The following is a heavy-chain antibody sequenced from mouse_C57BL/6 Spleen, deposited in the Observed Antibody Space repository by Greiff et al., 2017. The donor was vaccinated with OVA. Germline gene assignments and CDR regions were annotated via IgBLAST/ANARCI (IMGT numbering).Heavy chain of an antibody. Sequence: QVQLQQSGAELVKPGASVKLSCKASGYTFPSYWMHWVKQRPGQGLEWIGMIHPNSGSTNYNEKFKSKATLTVDKSSSTAYMQLSSLTSEDSAVYYCARDYGSSYSYWYFDVWGTGTTVTVSS. J-gene: IGHJ1*03. CDR1: GYTFPSYW. CDR3: ARDYGSSYSYWYFDV. D-gene: IGHD1-1*01. V-gene: IGHV1-64*01. CDR2: IHPNSGST.